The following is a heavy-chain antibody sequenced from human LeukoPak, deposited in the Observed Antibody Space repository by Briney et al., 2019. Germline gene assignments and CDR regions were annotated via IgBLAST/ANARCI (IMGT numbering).Heavy chain of an antibody. D-gene: IGHD3-10*01. J-gene: IGHJ6*03. Sequence: PGGSLRLSCAASGFTFNNYNMNWVRQAPGKGLEWVSFISFSTTTIYYADSVKGRFTISRDNAKNSLYLQMNSLRAEDTAVYYCAKGELLYYYYMDVWGKGTTVTISS. CDR2: ISFSTTTI. CDR1: GFTFNNYN. V-gene: IGHV3-48*01. CDR3: AKGELLYYYYMDV.